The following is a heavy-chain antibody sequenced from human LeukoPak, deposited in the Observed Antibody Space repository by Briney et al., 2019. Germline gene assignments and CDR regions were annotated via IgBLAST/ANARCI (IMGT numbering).Heavy chain of an antibody. CDR2: ISGSGGST. J-gene: IGHJ3*02. V-gene: IGHV3-23*01. CDR3: ARTSYGDVDAFDI. Sequence: GGSLRLSCAASGFTFSSYAMSWVRQAPGKGLEWVSAISGSGGSTYYADSVKGRFTISRDNAKNSLYLQMNSLRAEDTAVYYCARTSYGDVDAFDIWGQGTMVTVSS. D-gene: IGHD4-17*01. CDR1: GFTFSSYA.